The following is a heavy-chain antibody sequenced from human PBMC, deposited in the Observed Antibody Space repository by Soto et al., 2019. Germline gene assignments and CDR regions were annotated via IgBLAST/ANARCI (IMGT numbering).Heavy chain of an antibody. V-gene: IGHV3-49*03. Sequence: GGSLRLSCTASGFTFGDYAMSWFRQAPGKGLEWVGFIRSKAYGGTTEYAASVKGRFTISRDDSKSIAYLQMNSLRPDDTAMYYCARDGVSSTEYTWNYGTYFDYWGQEALVTVSS. J-gene: IGHJ4*02. CDR1: GFTFGDYA. D-gene: IGHD1-7*01. CDR2: IRSKAYGGTT. CDR3: ARDGVSSTEYTWNYGTYFDY.